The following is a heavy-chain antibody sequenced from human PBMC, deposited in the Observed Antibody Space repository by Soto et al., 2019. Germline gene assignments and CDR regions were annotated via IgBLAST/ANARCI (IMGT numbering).Heavy chain of an antibody. V-gene: IGHV1-8*01. Sequence: QVQLVQSGAEVKKPGASVKVSCKASGYIFTNYDINWVRQATGQGLEYLGWINPNSGNTGYVQKFKGRVTMTRNTSINTAYMELNSLRSEDTAVYXXXXXXXXXXXXXXXDPWGQGTLVTVSS. CDR2: INPNSGNT. CDR1: GYIFTNYD. J-gene: IGHJ5*02. CDR3: XXXXXXXXXXXXXDP.